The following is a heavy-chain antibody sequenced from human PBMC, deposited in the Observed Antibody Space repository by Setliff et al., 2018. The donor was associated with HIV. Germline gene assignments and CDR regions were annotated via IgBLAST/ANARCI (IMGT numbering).Heavy chain of an antibody. CDR1: GGTFSRNA. CDR3: ATAGEMATIGYSYYYMGV. CDR2: ITPIFGTP. Sequence: SVKVSCKAPGGTFSRNAISWVRQAPGQGLEWIGGITPIFGTPKYAQKFQGRVTITADESRSTAYLELSSLRSEDTAVYYCATAGEMATIGYSYYYMGVWGKGTTVTVSS. D-gene: IGHD3-10*01. V-gene: IGHV1-69*13. J-gene: IGHJ6*03.